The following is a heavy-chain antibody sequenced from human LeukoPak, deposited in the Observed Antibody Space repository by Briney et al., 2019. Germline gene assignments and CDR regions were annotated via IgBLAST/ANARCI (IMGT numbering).Heavy chain of an antibody. Sequence: PSETLSLTCTVSGGSIGSHYWSWIRQPPGKGLEWIGYIYYSGSTNYNPSLKSRVTISVDTSKNQFSLKLSSVTAADTAVYYCARDRSGDLDYWGQGTLVTVSS. CDR3: ARDRSGDLDY. CDR2: IYYSGST. D-gene: IGHD7-27*01. V-gene: IGHV4-59*11. CDR1: GGSIGSHY. J-gene: IGHJ4*02.